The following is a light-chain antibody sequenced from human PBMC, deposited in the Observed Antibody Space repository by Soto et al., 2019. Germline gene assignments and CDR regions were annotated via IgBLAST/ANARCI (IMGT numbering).Light chain of an antibody. CDR2: DTS. V-gene: IGKV3-20*01. J-gene: IGKJ3*01. CDR1: QSVNNNY. CDR3: QQYGSSQYP. Sequence: EIVLMQSPGTLSLSPGEGATLSCRASQSVNNNYLAWYQQRPGQAPTVLIFDTSRRATGVPHRFTGSGSGTDLTLRISRVEPDEFAVYYCQQYGSSQYPFGPRNKVNIK.